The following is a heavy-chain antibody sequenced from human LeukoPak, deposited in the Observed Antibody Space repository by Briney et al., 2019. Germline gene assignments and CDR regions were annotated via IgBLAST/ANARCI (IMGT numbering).Heavy chain of an antibody. CDR3: ARGTSIRESFYYFVY. CDR1: GYTFTSYD. V-gene: IGHV1-8*03. J-gene: IGHJ4*02. Sequence: ASVKVSCKASGYTFTSYDINWVRQATGQGLEWMGWMKPNSGNTGYAQKFQGRVTIATNTSINTAYMELSSLRSEDTAVYYCARGTSIRESFYYFVYWGQGTLVTVSS. CDR2: MKPNSGNT. D-gene: IGHD3-16*01.